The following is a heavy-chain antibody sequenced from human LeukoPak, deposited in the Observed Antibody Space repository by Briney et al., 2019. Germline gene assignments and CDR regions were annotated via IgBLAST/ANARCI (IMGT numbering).Heavy chain of an antibody. Sequence: SETLSLTCAVYGGSFSGYYWSWIRQPPGKGLEWIGEINNSGSTNYNPSLNSRVTISVDTSKNQFSLKLSSVTAADTAVYYCARGDLRLEVWGQGTLVTVSS. CDR3: ARGDLRLEV. CDR1: GGSFSGYY. CDR2: INNSGST. J-gene: IGHJ4*02. V-gene: IGHV4-34*01. D-gene: IGHD3/OR15-3a*01.